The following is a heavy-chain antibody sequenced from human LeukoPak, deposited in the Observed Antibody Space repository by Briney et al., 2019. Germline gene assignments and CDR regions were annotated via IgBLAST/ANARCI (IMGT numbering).Heavy chain of an antibody. Sequence: PGGSLRLSCAAAGLILSSYWMSWVRQAPGEGLEWVANIKQDGSENLYVDSVKGRSTISRDNAKNSLYLQMNSLRVDDTAVYYCGKDLSGRGYSGLDYWGQGTLVTVSS. V-gene: IGHV3-7*01. J-gene: IGHJ4*02. CDR3: GKDLSGRGYSGLDY. D-gene: IGHD5-12*01. CDR1: GLILSSYW. CDR2: IKQDGSEN.